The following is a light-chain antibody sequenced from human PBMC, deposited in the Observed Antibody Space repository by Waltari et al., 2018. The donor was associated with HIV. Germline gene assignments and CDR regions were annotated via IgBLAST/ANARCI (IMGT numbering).Light chain of an antibody. CDR2: NVS. Sequence: QSALTQPASVSGSPGQSITISCTGTSSDDGGYNLVSWYQQYPGKAPKLMIYNVSKRPSGVSNRFSGSKSGNTASLTISGLQAEDEADYYCCSYASTSTYVFGTGTKVTVL. V-gene: IGLV2-23*02. CDR3: CSYASTSTYV. J-gene: IGLJ1*01. CDR1: SSDDGGYNL.